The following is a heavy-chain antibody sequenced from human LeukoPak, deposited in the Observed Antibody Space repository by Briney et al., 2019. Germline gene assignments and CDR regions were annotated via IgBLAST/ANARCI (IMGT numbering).Heavy chain of an antibody. CDR1: GGSISSGGYY. Sequence: SETLSLTCTVYGGSISSGGYYWSWIRQHPGKGLEWIGYIYYSGSTYYNPSLKSRVTISVDTSKSQFSLKLSSVTAADTAVYYCARVRRGVVPAAMGGYYYYGMDVWGQGTTVTVSS. J-gene: IGHJ6*02. CDR2: IYYSGST. D-gene: IGHD2-2*01. CDR3: ARVRRGVVPAAMGGYYYYGMDV. V-gene: IGHV4-31*03.